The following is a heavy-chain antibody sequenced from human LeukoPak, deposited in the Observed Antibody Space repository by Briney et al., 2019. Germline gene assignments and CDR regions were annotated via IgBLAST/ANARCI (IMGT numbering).Heavy chain of an antibody. Sequence: PGGSPRLSCAASGFTFSNAWMSWVRQAPGKGLEWVGRIKSKTDGGTTTYAAPVKGRFTISRDDSRNTLCLQMNSLKTEDTAVYYCTTPQLWLRGALGYWGQGTLVTVTS. CDR3: TTPQLWLRGALGY. D-gene: IGHD5-18*01. J-gene: IGHJ4*02. CDR2: IKSKTDGGTT. CDR1: GFTFSNAW. V-gene: IGHV3-15*01.